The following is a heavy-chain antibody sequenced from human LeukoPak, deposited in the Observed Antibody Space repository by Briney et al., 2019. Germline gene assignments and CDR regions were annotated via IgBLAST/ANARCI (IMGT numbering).Heavy chain of an antibody. CDR1: GYTFTSYD. V-gene: IGHV1-8*01. CDR3: ARGEYYDILTGYDNWFDP. CDR2: MNPNSGNT. J-gene: IGHJ5*02. D-gene: IGHD3-9*01. Sequence: ASVKVSCKASGYTFTSYDINWVRQATGQGLEWMGWMNPNSGNTGYAQKFQGRVTMTRNTSISTAYMELSSLRSEDTAVYYCARGEYYDILTGYDNWFDPWGQGTLVTVSS.